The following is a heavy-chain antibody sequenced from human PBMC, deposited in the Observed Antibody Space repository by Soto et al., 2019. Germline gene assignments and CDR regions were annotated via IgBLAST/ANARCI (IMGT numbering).Heavy chain of an antibody. CDR3: AGIYSGSPGGTLRY. Sequence: QVQLQESGPGLVKPSQTLSLTCTVSGGSISSSGYYWSWIRQHPGKGLEWIRYIYYSRSSYYNPSLRSRVTISVDTSKNQFSLKLSSVTAADTAVYYCAGIYSGSPGGTLRYWGQGTLVTVSS. V-gene: IGHV4-31*03. CDR1: GGSISSSGYY. J-gene: IGHJ4*02. CDR2: IYYSRSS. D-gene: IGHD1-26*01.